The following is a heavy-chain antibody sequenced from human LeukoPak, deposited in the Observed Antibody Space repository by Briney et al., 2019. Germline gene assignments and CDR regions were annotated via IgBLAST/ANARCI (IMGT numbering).Heavy chain of an antibody. CDR2: ISGSGGST. Sequence: PGGSLRLSCAASGFTFSGYAMSWVRQAPGKGLEWVSAISGSGGSTYYADSVKGRFTISRDNSKNTLYLQMNSLRAEDTAVYYCAKDLVVPAAEFVAYWGQGTLVTVSS. J-gene: IGHJ4*02. V-gene: IGHV3-23*01. D-gene: IGHD2-2*01. CDR1: GFTFSGYA. CDR3: AKDLVVPAAEFVAY.